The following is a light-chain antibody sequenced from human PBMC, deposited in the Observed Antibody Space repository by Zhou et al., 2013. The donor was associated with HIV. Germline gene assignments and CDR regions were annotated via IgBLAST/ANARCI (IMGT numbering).Light chain of an antibody. CDR2: ANS. Sequence: QSVLTQPPSVSGAPGQRVTISCTGSSSNIGAGYDVHWYQQLPGTAPKLLISANSNRPSGVPDRFSGSQSGTSASLAITGLQAEDEADYYCQSYDSSLSGWVFGGGTKVTVL. CDR3: QSYDSSLSGWV. J-gene: IGLJ3*02. CDR1: SSNIGAGYD. V-gene: IGLV1-40*01.